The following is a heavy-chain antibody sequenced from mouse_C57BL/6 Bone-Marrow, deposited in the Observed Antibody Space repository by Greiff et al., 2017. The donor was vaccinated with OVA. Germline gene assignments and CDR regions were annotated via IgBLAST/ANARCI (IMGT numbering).Heavy chain of an antibody. V-gene: IGHV10-1*01. Sequence: EVKVVESGGGLVQPKGSLKLSCAASGFSFNTYALNWVPQAPGKGLEWVARIRSKSNNSATYYADSVKDTFTISRDDSESMLYLQMNNWKTEDTAMYDCVRQSTGNYFDYWGQGTTLTVSS. CDR2: IRSKSNNSAT. CDR1: GFSFNTYA. D-gene: IGHD4-1*02. CDR3: VRQSTGNYFDY. J-gene: IGHJ2*01.